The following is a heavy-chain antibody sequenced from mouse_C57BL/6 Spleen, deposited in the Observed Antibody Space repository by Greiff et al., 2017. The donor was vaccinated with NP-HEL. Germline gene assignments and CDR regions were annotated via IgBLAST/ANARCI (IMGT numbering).Heavy chain of an antibody. Sequence: QVQLQQPGAELVRPGSSVKLSCKASGYTFTSYWMHWVKQRPIQGLEWIGNIDPSDSETHYNQKFKDKATLTVDKSSSTAYMQLSILTSEDAAVYYCARIDDGYSDWYFDGWGTGTTVTVSS. CDR3: ARIDDGYSDWYFDG. CDR1: GYTFTSYW. D-gene: IGHD2-3*01. J-gene: IGHJ1*03. V-gene: IGHV1-52*01. CDR2: IDPSDSET.